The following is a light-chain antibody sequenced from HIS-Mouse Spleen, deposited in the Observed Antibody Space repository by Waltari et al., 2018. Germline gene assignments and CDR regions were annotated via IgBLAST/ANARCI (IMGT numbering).Light chain of an antibody. V-gene: IGLV3-25*03. CDR3: QSADSSGTGWV. CDR2: KDS. CDR1: ALPTHY. J-gene: IGLJ3*02. Sequence: SYELTQPPSVSVSPGQTARITCSGDALPTHYAYCYQQKPGQAPVLVIYKDSERPSGIPERFSGSSSGTTVTLTISGVQAEDEADYYCQSADSSGTGWVFGGGTKLTVL.